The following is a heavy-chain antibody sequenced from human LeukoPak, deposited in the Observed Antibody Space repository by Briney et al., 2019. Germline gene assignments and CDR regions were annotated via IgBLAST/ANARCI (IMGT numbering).Heavy chain of an antibody. J-gene: IGHJ4*02. V-gene: IGHV1-18*01. CDR1: GYTFTSYG. Sequence: ASVKVSCKASGYTFTSYGITWVRQAPGQGLEWMGWISVYNGNANYAQNLQGRVTMTTDTPTSTGYMELRSLRSDDTAVYYCARVGYYSGSGSQRCLDYWGQGTLVTVSS. CDR2: ISVYNGNA. D-gene: IGHD3-10*01. CDR3: ARVGYYSGSGSQRCLDY.